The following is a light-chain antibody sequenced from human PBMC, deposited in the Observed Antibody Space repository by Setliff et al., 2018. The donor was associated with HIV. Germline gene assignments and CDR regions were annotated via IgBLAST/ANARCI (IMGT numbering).Light chain of an antibody. Sequence: QSVLTQPPSVSGAPGQRVTISCTGSSSNIGAGYDVHWYQQLPGTAPKLLMYSHINRPSGVPDRFSGSKSGTSASLAITGLQAGDEADYYCQSYDSSLSGYVFGTGTKGTVL. V-gene: IGLV1-40*01. CDR3: QSYDSSLSGYV. J-gene: IGLJ1*01. CDR1: SSNIGAGYD. CDR2: SHI.